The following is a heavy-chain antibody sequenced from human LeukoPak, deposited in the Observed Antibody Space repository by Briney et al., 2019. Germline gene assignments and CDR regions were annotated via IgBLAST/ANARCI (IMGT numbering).Heavy chain of an antibody. CDR1: GFTFTTSA. D-gene: IGHD3-10*01. J-gene: IGHJ4*02. CDR3: AALRRGRVGYYFDY. CDR2: IVVGSGNT. V-gene: IGHV1-58*01. Sequence: SVKVSCTASGFTFTTSAVQWVRQARGQRLEWIGWIVVGSGNTNYAQKFQERVTITRDMSTSTAYMELSSLRSEDTAVYYCAALRRGRVGYYFDYWGQGTLVTVSS.